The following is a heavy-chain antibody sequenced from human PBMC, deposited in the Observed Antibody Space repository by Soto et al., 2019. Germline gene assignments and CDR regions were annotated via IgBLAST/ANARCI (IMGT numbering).Heavy chain of an antibody. D-gene: IGHD1-1*01. CDR3: ARGRYGDY. J-gene: IGHJ4*02. Sequence: QIHLVQSVVEVKKPGASVKVSCKGSGYGFTTYGITWVRQAPGQGLEWMAWISAHNGNTNYAQKLQGRVTVTRDTSTSTAYMELRSLRSDDTAVYYCARGRYGDYWGQGALVTVSS. CDR1: GYGFTTYG. CDR2: ISAHNGNT. V-gene: IGHV1-18*01.